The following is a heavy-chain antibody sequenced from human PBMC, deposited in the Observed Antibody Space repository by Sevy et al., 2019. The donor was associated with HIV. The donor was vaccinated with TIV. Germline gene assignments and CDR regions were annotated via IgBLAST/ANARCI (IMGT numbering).Heavy chain of an antibody. Sequence: SETLSLTCTVSGGSISSYYWSWIRQPPGKGLEWIGYIYCSGSTNYNPSLKSRVTISVDTSKNQFSLKLSSVTAADTAVYYCARFEYSSSSGGARDYWGQGTLVTVSS. V-gene: IGHV4-59*08. CDR2: IYCSGST. CDR3: ARFEYSSSSGGARDY. D-gene: IGHD6-6*01. J-gene: IGHJ4*02. CDR1: GGSISSYY.